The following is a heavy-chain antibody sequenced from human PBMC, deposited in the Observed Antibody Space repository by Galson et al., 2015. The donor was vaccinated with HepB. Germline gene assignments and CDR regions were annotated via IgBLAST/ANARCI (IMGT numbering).Heavy chain of an antibody. CDR3: ARPRGIYWYFDL. Sequence: SLRLSCAASGFTFSSYAMSWVRQAPGKGLEWVSTISGGGGSTYYADSVKGRFTVSRDNSKNTLFLQMNSLRAEDTAVYYCARPRGIYWYFDLWGRGTLVTVSS. D-gene: IGHD3-10*01. CDR2: ISGGGGST. J-gene: IGHJ2*01. CDR1: GFTFSSYA. V-gene: IGHV3-23*01.